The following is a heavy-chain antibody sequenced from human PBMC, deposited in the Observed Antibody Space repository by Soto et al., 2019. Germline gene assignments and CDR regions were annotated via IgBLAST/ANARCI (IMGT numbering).Heavy chain of an antibody. D-gene: IGHD3-16*01. CDR2: IIPFFGTA. Sequence: QVQLVQSGAEVKKTGSSVKVSCKTSGGTFSTFGISWVRQAPGQGLEWRGGIIPFFGTAEYSQKLEDRITITADESTNTVYMDLRSLTSEDTAIYYCARTAPMDAGDKYYYDFWGEGALVTVSS. J-gene: IGHJ4*02. CDR3: ARTAPMDAGDKYYYDF. CDR1: GGTFSTFG. V-gene: IGHV1-69*01.